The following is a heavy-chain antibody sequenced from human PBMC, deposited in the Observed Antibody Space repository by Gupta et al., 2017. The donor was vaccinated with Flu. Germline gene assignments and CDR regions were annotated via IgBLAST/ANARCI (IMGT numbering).Heavy chain of an antibody. CDR1: GFTFSNSW. CDR2: INPDGTTT. J-gene: IGHJ5*02. Sequence: VQLVESGGGLAQPGGSLRLSCAASGFTFSNSWMYWVRQVPGRGLVWVSRINPDGTTTTYADSVRGRFTISRDNVKNTLYLQMDSLRAEDTALYYFAISPTYGAGPWGQGIPVTVSS. V-gene: IGHV3-74*01. D-gene: IGHD4-17*01. CDR3: AISPTYGAGP.